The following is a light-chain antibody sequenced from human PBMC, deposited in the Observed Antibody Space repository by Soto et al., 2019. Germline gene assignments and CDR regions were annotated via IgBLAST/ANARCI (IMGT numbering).Light chain of an antibody. CDR1: QSVSIY. V-gene: IGKV3-11*01. CDR2: DAS. CDR3: QQRGNWPQT. J-gene: IGKJ5*01. Sequence: EIVLTQSPATLSLSPGERATLSCRASQSVSIYLAWYQQKPGQAPRLLIYDASNRATGIPARFSGSGSGTDFPLTISSLEPEDFAVYYCQQRGNWPQTFGQGTRLEIK.